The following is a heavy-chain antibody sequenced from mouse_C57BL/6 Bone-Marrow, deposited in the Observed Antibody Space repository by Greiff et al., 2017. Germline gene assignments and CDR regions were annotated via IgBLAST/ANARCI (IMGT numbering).Heavy chain of an antibody. Sequence: DVMLVESGGDLVKPGGSLKLSCAASGFTFSSYGMSWVRQTPDKRLEWVATISSGGSYTYYPDSVKGRFTISRDNAKNTLYLQMSSLKSKDTAMYYCARQGLLGDYWGQGTSVTVSS. CDR1: GFTFSSYG. CDR3: ARQGLLGDY. V-gene: IGHV5-6*02. J-gene: IGHJ4*01. D-gene: IGHD3-1*01. CDR2: ISSGGSYT.